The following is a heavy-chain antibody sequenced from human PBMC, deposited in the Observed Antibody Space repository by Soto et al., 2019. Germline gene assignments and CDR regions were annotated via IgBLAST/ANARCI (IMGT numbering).Heavy chain of an antibody. Sequence: SETLSLTCAVYGGPFSDFHWTWIRQPPGKGLEWIGEINHGGATNYNPSLKSRVTISVDTSKSQFSLKLSSVTAADTAVCYCARRRGDYYFDYWGQGTLVTVSS. J-gene: IGHJ4*02. D-gene: IGHD2-21*02. CDR1: GGPFSDFH. V-gene: IGHV4-34*01. CDR3: ARRRGDYYFDY. CDR2: INHGGAT.